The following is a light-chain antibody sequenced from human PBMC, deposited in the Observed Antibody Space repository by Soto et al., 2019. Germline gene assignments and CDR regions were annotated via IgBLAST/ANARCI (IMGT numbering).Light chain of an antibody. Sequence: QSALPQPPSASGSPGQSVTLSCTGTSSDVGGYNYVSWYQQHPGKAPKLMIYEVSKRPSGVPDRFSGSKSGNTASLTVSGLQAEDEADYCCSSYAGSDNLYVFGTGTKLTVL. CDR3: SSYAGSDNLYV. V-gene: IGLV2-8*01. J-gene: IGLJ1*01. CDR2: EVS. CDR1: SSDVGGYNY.